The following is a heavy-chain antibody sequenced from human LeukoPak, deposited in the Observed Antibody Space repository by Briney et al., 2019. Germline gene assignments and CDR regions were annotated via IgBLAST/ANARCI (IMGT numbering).Heavy chain of an antibody. CDR2: ISRSSSTI. D-gene: IGHD4-17*01. J-gene: IGHJ4*02. CDR1: GFTFSSYS. Sequence: GGSLRLSCAASGFTFSSYSMNWVRQAPGKGLEWVSYISRSSSTIYYGDSVKGRFTISRDNAKKSLYLQMNSLRAEDTAIYYCARDRFEAYGDTELGYWGQGTLVTISS. V-gene: IGHV3-48*01. CDR3: ARDRFEAYGDTELGY.